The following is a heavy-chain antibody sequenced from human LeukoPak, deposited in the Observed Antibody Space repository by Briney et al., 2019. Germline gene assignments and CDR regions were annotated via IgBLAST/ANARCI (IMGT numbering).Heavy chain of an antibody. V-gene: IGHV4-39*01. D-gene: IGHD5-18*01. J-gene: IGHJ6*02. Sequence: SEILSLTCTVSGGSISSSSYYWGWIRQPPGKGLEWIGSIYYSGSTYYNPSLKSRVTISVDTSKNQFSLKLSSVTAADTAVYYCARQEGYSYGFPNYYYYYGMDVWGQGTTVTVSS. CDR3: ARQEGYSYGFPNYYYYYGMDV. CDR1: GGSISSSSYY. CDR2: IYYSGST.